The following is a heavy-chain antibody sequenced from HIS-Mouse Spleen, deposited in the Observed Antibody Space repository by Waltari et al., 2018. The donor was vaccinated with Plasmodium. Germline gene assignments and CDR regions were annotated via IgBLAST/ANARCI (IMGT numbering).Heavy chain of an antibody. CDR1: GFTYSRSG. Sequence: QVQLVESGGGVVQPGRSLSLSCAASGFTYSRSGMHWVRQAPGKGLEWVAFISYDGSNKYYADSVKGRFTISRDNSKNTLYLQMNSLRAEDTAVYYCAKDRRSSSWYVDYWGQGTLVTVSS. V-gene: IGHV3-30*18. D-gene: IGHD6-13*01. CDR3: AKDRRSSSWYVDY. CDR2: ISYDGSNK. J-gene: IGHJ4*02.